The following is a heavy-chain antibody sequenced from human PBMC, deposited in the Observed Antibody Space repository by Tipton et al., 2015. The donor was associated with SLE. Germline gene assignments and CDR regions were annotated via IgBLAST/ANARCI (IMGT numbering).Heavy chain of an antibody. D-gene: IGHD5-18*01. CDR3: ARREYSYFNWYFDL. CDR2: INHSGST. CDR1: GRSFSGYY. J-gene: IGHJ2*01. Sequence: TLSLTCAVYGRSFSGYYWSWIRQPPGKGLEWIGEINHSGSTNYNPSLKSRVTISVDTSKNQFSLNLSSVTAADTAVYYCARREYSYFNWYFDLWGRGTLVTVSS. V-gene: IGHV4-34*01.